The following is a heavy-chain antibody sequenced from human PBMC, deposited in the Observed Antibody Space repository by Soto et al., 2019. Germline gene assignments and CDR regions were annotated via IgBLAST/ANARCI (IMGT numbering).Heavy chain of an antibody. CDR3: AKDRSSCLDY. CDR2: ISYDGSNK. D-gene: IGHD6-13*01. Sequence: QVQLVESGGGVVKPGRSLRLSCAASGFTFSSYGMHWVRQAPGKGLEWVAVISYDGSNKYYADSVKGRFTISRDNSKNTLYLQMNSLRAEDTAVYYCAKDRSSCLDYWGQGTLVTVSS. V-gene: IGHV3-30*18. CDR1: GFTFSSYG. J-gene: IGHJ4*02.